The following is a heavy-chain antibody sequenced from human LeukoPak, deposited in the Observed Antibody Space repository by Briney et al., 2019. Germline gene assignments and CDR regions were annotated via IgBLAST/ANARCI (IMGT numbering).Heavy chain of an antibody. CDR2: INPNSGGT. Sequence: ASVKVSCKTSGYTFTAYYMHWVRQAPGQGLEWMGWINPNSGGTDYAQKFQGRVTMTRDTSISTAYMELSRLRSEDTAVYYCARVEVTYIDYWGQGTLVTVSS. CDR3: ARVEVTYIDY. CDR1: GYTFTAYY. V-gene: IGHV1-2*02. J-gene: IGHJ4*02. D-gene: IGHD2-21*02.